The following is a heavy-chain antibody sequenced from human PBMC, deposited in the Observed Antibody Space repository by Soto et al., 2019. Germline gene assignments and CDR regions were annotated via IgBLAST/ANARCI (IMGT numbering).Heavy chain of an antibody. D-gene: IGHD6-6*01. V-gene: IGHV1-2*04. Sequence: GASVKVSCKASGYTFTGYYMHWVRQAPGQGLEWMGWINPNSGGTNYAQKFQGWVTMTRDTSISTAYMELSRLRSDDTAVYYCAREFKRLAARPQAFDYWGQGTLVTVSS. CDR1: GYTFTGYY. J-gene: IGHJ4*02. CDR2: INPNSGGT. CDR3: AREFKRLAARPQAFDY.